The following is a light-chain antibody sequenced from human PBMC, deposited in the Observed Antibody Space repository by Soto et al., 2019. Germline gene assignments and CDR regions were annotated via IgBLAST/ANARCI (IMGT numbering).Light chain of an antibody. CDR1: QIISSW. J-gene: IGKJ5*01. CDR3: QQTQTLPMT. CDR2: AAS. V-gene: IGKV1D-12*01. Sequence: DIQMTQSPSSVSASVGDRVTITCRASQIISSWLAWYQQKPGNAPKLLIYAASSLQSGVPSRFSGSGSGTEFTLTISSLQPEDFATYYCQQTQTLPMTFGQGTRLEIK.